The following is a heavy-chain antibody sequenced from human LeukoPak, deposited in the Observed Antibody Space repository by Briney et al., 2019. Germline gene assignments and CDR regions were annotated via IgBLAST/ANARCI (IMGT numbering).Heavy chain of an antibody. Sequence: GGSLRLSCAASGFTFSSYWMSWVRQAPGKGLEWVANIKQDGSEKYYVDSVKGRFTITRDSAKDTLYLQMNSLRAEDTAVYYCARGTGNYYGYWGQGTLVTVSS. J-gene: IGHJ4*02. CDR2: IKQDGSEK. D-gene: IGHD3/OR15-3a*01. V-gene: IGHV3-7*01. CDR3: ARGTGNYYGY. CDR1: GFTFSSYW.